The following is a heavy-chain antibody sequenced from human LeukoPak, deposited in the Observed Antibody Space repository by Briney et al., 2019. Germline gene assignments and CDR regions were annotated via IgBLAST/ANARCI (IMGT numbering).Heavy chain of an antibody. CDR2: INHSVST. CDR1: VGSFSGYY. Sequence: NPSETLSLTCAVYVGSFSGYYWSGIREPPGEGRGWIGEINHSVSTNCNPSLKSRVTISVDTSKNQFSLKLSSVTAADTAVYYCARVIGDSGDYFDYWGQGTLVTVSS. V-gene: IGHV4-34*01. CDR3: ARVIGDSGDYFDY. J-gene: IGHJ4*02. D-gene: IGHD3-3*01.